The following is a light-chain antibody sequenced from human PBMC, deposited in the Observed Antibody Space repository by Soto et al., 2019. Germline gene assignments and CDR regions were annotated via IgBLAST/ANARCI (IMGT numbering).Light chain of an antibody. CDR3: QSYDSSGVV. CDR2: EDD. J-gene: IGLJ2*01. CDR1: SGSIATDY. Sequence: NFMLTQPHSVSESPGKTVAISCTRSSGSIATDYVQWFQQRPGSAPTTVLYEDDQRPSGVPDRFSGSIDRSSNSASLIISGLKTEDEADYYCQSYDSSGVVFGGGTKVTVL. V-gene: IGLV6-57*04.